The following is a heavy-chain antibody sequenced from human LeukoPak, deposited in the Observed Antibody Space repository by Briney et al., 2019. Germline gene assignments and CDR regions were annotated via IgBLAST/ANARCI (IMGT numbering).Heavy chain of an antibody. CDR2: IYYSGSA. V-gene: IGHV4-39*01. J-gene: IGHJ4*02. D-gene: IGHD6-13*01. Sequence: SETLSLTCTVSGGSISSSSYYWGWIRQPPGKGLEWVGTIYYSGSAYYNPSLRSRLSISVDTSKNQFSLKLTSVTAADTAVYYCARLRGQAAYSSSWYNDYWGQGALVTVSS. CDR3: ARLRGQAAYSSSWYNDY. CDR1: GGSISSSSYY.